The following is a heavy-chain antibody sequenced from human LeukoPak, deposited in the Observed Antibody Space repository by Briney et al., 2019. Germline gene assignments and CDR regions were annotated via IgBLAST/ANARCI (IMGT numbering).Heavy chain of an antibody. Sequence: SETLSLTCTVSGGSISSSSYYWGWIRQPPGKGLEWIGSIYYSGSTYYNPSLKSRVTISVDTSKNQFSLKLSSVTAADTAVYYCARHPSSGDYFDYWGQGTLVTVSS. V-gene: IGHV4-39*01. CDR1: GGSISSSSYY. CDR3: ARHPSSGDYFDY. J-gene: IGHJ4*02. D-gene: IGHD6-25*01. CDR2: IYYSGST.